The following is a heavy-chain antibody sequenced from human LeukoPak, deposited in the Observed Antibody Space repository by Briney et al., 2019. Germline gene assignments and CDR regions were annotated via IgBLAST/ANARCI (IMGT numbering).Heavy chain of an antibody. J-gene: IGHJ5*02. CDR3: TTGNP. CDR2: IKSKILGGTT. Sequence: GGSLRPSCGTSGFTFSNASISWVRQAPGKGLEWVGLIKSKILGGTTHYAAPVKGRFTISRDNSKDTLYLQMNSLKPEDTAVYYCTTGNPWGQGTLVTVSS. V-gene: IGHV3-15*01. CDR1: GFTFSNAS.